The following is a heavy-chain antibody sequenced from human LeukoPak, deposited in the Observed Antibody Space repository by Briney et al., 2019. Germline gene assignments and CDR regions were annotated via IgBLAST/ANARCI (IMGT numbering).Heavy chain of an antibody. Sequence: PSETLSLTCTASGGSINSYYWSWIRQPAGKGLVWIGRIYSSGSTNYNPSLKSRVSMSVDTSKNQFSLKLTSVTAADTAVYYCARGGKATVVTMWGQGILVTVSS. D-gene: IGHD4-23*01. V-gene: IGHV4-4*07. CDR3: ARGGKATVVTM. J-gene: IGHJ4*02. CDR2: IYSSGST. CDR1: GGSINSYY.